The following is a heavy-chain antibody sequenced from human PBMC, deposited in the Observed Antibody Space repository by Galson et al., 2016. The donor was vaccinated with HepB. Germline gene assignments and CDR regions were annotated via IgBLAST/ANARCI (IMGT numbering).Heavy chain of an antibody. CDR1: GFSFTNYW. CDR3: ATLYWNADDYSVIDV. CDR2: IYPDDSDT. V-gene: IGHV5-51*03. J-gene: IGHJ6*02. Sequence: QSGAEVKKPGESLKISCKGSGFSFTNYWIGWVRQMPGKGLEWMGIIYPDDSDTRYSPSFQGQITISADKTISTAYLQWSSRKPTDTAMYYCATLYWNADDYSVIDVWGQGTTVTVSS. D-gene: IGHD1-1*01.